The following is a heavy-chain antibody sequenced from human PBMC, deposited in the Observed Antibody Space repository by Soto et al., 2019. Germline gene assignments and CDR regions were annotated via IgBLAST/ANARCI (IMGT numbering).Heavy chain of an antibody. CDR1: VGSFSGYY. CDR2: INHSGST. Sequence: AETLSLTCAVYVGSFSGYYWSWFCQPPGKGLEWIGEINHSGSTNYNPSLKSRVTISVDTSKNQFSLKLSSVTAADTAVYYCASTTGYDILTGYTGTFDIWGQGTMVTVSS. CDR3: ASTTGYDILTGYTGTFDI. V-gene: IGHV4-34*01. D-gene: IGHD3-9*01. J-gene: IGHJ3*02.